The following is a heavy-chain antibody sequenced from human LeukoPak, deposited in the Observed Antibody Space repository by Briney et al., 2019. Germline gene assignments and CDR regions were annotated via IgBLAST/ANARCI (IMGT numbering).Heavy chain of an antibody. CDR2: ISERLKT. Sequence: GGSLRLSCAASGFTFSDWSMSWVRQTPGKGLEWVSTISERLKTYYADSVNGRFTISRDNSKSILYLQMNSLRGEDTAVYYCVQDFRDWIRISRGGDSWGQGALVTVSS. V-gene: IGHV3-23*05. CDR1: GFTFSDWS. CDR3: VQDFRDWIRISRGGDS. J-gene: IGHJ1*01. D-gene: IGHD5-18*01.